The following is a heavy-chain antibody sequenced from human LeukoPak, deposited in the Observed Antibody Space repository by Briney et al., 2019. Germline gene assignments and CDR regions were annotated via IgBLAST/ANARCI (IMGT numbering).Heavy chain of an antibody. CDR2: IIPIFGTA. CDR1: GGTFSSYA. CDR3: ARRWLQMGFFDY. J-gene: IGHJ4*02. V-gene: IGHV1-69*13. D-gene: IGHD5-24*01. Sequence: SVKVSCKASGGTFSSYAISWVRQAPGQGLEWMGGIIPIFGTANYAQKFQGRVTITADESTSTAYMELSSLRSEDTAVYYCARRWLQMGFFDYWGQGTLVTVSS.